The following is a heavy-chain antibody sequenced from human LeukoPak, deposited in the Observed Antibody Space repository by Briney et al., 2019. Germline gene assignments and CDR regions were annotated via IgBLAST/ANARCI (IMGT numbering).Heavy chain of an antibody. CDR2: INSDGSSI. J-gene: IGHJ4*02. V-gene: IGHV3-74*03. CDR3: AREGRVSGYDFDC. CDR1: GFTFSSYW. Sequence: GGSLRLSCAASGFTFSSYWLHWVRHAPGKGLVWVSRINSDGSSITYADSVKGRFTISRDNAKNTLYLQMNSLRVEDTAVYYCAREGRVSGYDFDCWGQGTLVTVSS. D-gene: IGHD5-12*01.